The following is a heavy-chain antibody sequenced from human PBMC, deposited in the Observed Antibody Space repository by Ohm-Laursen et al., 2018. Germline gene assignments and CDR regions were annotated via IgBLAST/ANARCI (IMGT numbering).Heavy chain of an antibody. D-gene: IGHD1-1*01. V-gene: IGHV4-59*01. CDR1: GGSISSYY. CDR3: ASTDTTHYYYYGMDV. CDR2: IYYSGST. J-gene: IGHJ6*02. Sequence: GTLSLTCTVSGGSISSYYWSWIRQPPGKGLEWIGYIYYSGSTNYNSSLKSRVTISVDTSKNQFSLKLSSVTAADTAVYYCASTDTTHYYYYGMDVWGQGTTVTVSS.